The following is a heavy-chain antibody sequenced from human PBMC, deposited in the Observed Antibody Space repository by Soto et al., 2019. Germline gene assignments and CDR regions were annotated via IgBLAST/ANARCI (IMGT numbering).Heavy chain of an antibody. CDR1: GFSLRTRGVG. D-gene: IGHD1-7*01. V-gene: IGHV2-5*02. J-gene: IGHJ4*02. Sequence: QITLKESGPTLVKPTETLTLTCTFSGFSLRTRGVGVGWIRQPPGKALEWLALTYWDDDKRYSPSLKTSLTITKDTSRNQVVLRMTNMDPVDTATYYCAHSLWTYAFDFWGQGTLVTVSS. CDR2: TYWDDDK. CDR3: AHSLWTYAFDF.